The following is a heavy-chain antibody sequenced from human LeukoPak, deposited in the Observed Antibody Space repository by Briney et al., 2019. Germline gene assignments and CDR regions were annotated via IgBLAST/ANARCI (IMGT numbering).Heavy chain of an antibody. V-gene: IGHV3-48*01. CDR1: GFTFSSYN. Sequence: GGSLRLSCAASGFTFSSYNINWVRQAPGKGLEWVSYISSSSSTIHYADSVKGRFTISRDNSKNTLYLQMNSLRAEDTAVYYCAKPQIPYCTSTSCYLAYWGQGTLVTVSS. CDR2: ISSSSSTI. D-gene: IGHD2-2*01. CDR3: AKPQIPYCTSTSCYLAY. J-gene: IGHJ4*02.